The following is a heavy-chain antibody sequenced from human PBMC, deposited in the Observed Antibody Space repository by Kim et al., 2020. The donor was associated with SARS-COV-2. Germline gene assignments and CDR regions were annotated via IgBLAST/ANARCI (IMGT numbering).Heavy chain of an antibody. Sequence: VKGRFTISRDNDKNSLYLQMNSLRAEDTAVYYCARGYSGSSSYYYYGMDVWGQGTTVTVSS. V-gene: IGHV3-21*01. D-gene: IGHD1-26*01. J-gene: IGHJ6*02. CDR3: ARGYSGSSSYYYYGMDV.